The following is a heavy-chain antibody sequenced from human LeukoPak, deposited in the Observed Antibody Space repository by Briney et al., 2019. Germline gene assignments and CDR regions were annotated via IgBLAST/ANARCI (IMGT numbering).Heavy chain of an antibody. CDR2: IYYSGGT. D-gene: IGHD1-26*01. CDR3: ASNSGSYYPYYYYYYMDV. CDR1: GGSISSYY. V-gene: IGHV4-59*08. J-gene: IGHJ6*03. Sequence: SETLSLTCTVYGGSISSYYWSWIRQPPGKGLEWIGYIYYSGGTNYNPSLKSRVTISVDTSKNQFSLKLSSVTAADTAVYYCASNSGSYYPYYYYYYMDVWGKGATVTVSS.